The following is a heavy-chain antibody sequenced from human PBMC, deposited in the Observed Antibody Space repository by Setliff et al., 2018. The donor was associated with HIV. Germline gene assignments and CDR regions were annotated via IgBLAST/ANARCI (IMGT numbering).Heavy chain of an antibody. CDR1: GFTFRSYA. Sequence: SGGSLRLSCAASGFTFRSYAMSWVRQAPGKGLEWVSVISGSGDITKFADSVKGRFTTSRDNSKNTVYVQMNSLRAEDTAVYYCTRGGSGPGIDFDYWGQGTLVTAPQ. V-gene: IGHV3-23*01. CDR3: TRGGSGPGIDFDY. CDR2: ISGSGDIT. J-gene: IGHJ4*02. D-gene: IGHD3-10*01.